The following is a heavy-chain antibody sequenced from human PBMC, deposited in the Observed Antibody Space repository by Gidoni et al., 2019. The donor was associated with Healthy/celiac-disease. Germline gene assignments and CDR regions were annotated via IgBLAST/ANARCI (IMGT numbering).Heavy chain of an antibody. D-gene: IGHD4-17*01. CDR3: ANDMGYGGNSYDAFDI. V-gene: IGHV3-9*01. J-gene: IGHJ3*02. CDR1: GFPFDGYA. Sequence: EVKLVESGGGLVQTGRSLRLSCAASGFPFDGYAMHWVRQAPGQGLAWVSGISWNSGRIVDADSVKGRFTISRDNAKNSLYLQMNSLRAEDTALYYCANDMGYGGNSYDAFDIWGQGTMVTVSS. CDR2: ISWNSGRI.